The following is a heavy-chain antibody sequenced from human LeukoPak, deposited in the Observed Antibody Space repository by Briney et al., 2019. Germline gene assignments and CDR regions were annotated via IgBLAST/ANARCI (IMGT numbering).Heavy chain of an antibody. Sequence: GESLKISCKGSGYSFTSYWISWVRQMPGKGLEWMGRIDPSDSYTNYSPSFQGHVTTSADKSISTAYLQWSSLKASDTAMYYCARRDYSNYGDYYGMDVWGQGTTVTVSS. D-gene: IGHD4-11*01. V-gene: IGHV5-10-1*01. CDR2: IDPSDSYT. CDR1: GYSFTSYW. J-gene: IGHJ6*02. CDR3: ARRDYSNYGDYYGMDV.